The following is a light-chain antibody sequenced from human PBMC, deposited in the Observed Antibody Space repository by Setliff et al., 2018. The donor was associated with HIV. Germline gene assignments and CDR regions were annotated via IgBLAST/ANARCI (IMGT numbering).Light chain of an antibody. CDR2: DVI. CDR1: NSDVGGYNY. V-gene: IGLV2-11*01. Sequence: QSALTQPASVSGSPGQSITISCTGTNSDVGGYNYVSWYQHHPGKAPKLMIYDVIKRPSGVPDRFSGSKSGDTASLTISGLQAEDEADYYCCSYAGSHTFVFGTGTKVTVL. CDR3: CSYAGSHTFV. J-gene: IGLJ1*01.